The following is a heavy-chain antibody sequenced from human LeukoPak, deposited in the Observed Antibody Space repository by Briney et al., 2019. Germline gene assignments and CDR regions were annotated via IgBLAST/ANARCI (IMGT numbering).Heavy chain of an antibody. V-gene: IGHV3-30*04. Sequence: GGSLRLSCAASGFTFSSYAMHWVRQAPGKGLEWVAVISYDGSNKYYADSVKGRFTISRDNSKNTLYLQMNSLRAEDTAVYYCARDHLYYDISGPRFDYWGQGTRVTVSS. CDR2: ISYDGSNK. CDR3: ARDHLYYDISGPRFDY. J-gene: IGHJ4*02. CDR1: GFTFSSYA. D-gene: IGHD3-9*01.